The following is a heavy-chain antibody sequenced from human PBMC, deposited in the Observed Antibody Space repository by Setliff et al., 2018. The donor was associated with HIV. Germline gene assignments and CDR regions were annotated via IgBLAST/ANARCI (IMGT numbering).Heavy chain of an antibody. CDR1: GGSMNGYY. J-gene: IGHJ6*04. D-gene: IGHD3-16*01. CDR3: ARDLHQPGYFYYVDV. Sequence: SETLSLTCSVSGGSMNGYYWTWIRQPPGKRLEWVGRVYYDGNTNYNPSLKSRVTISIDTSKNRFFLKLNSVTAADTAIYYCARDLHQPGYFYYVDVWGKGTAVTVSS. CDR2: VYYDGNT. V-gene: IGHV4-59*01.